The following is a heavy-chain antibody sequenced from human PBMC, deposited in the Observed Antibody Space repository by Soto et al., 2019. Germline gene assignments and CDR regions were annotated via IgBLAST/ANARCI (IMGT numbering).Heavy chain of an antibody. Sequence: SETLSLTCTVSGGSISSYYWSWIRQPPGKGLEWIGYIYYSGSTNYNPSLKSRVTTSVDRSKNQFSLKLSSVTAADTAVYYCARGLRVVGGFDYWGQGTLVTVSS. CDR3: ARGLRVVGGFDY. CDR2: IYYSGST. CDR1: GGSISSYY. V-gene: IGHV4-59*12. D-gene: IGHD3-10*01. J-gene: IGHJ4*02.